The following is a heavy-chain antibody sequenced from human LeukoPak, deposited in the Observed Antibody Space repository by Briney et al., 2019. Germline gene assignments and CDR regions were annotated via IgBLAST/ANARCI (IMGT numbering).Heavy chain of an antibody. D-gene: IGHD3-10*01. CDR2: IKQDGTEI. CDR3: ARTPDGADY. CDR1: GFTFNNYW. V-gene: IGHV3-7*01. J-gene: IGHJ4*02. Sequence: GGSLRLSCAASGFTFNNYWMTWFSQAPGKGLEWVANIKQDGTEIFYVDSVRGRFIISRDNAANSLYLQMNSLRVEDTAIYYCARTPDGADYWGQGTLVTVSS.